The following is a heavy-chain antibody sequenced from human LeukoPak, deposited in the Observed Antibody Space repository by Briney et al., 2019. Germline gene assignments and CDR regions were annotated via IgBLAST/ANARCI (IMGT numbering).Heavy chain of an antibody. CDR1: GFPFSSYG. D-gene: IGHD3-22*01. Sequence: PGGSLTLFCALSGFPFSSYGMHWVPQAPGKGLEWVAVILYDGSNKYYADSVKGRFTISRDNAKNSLYLQVNSLRDQDTAVCYCARGITMIVEKIYAMDVWGQGGTVTVSS. V-gene: IGHV3-30*03. CDR3: ARGITMIVEKIYAMDV. CDR2: ILYDGSNK. J-gene: IGHJ6*02.